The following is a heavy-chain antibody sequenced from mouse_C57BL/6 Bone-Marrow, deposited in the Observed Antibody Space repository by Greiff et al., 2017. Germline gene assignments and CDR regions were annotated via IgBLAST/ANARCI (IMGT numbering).Heavy chain of an antibody. V-gene: IGHV5-4*01. CDR1: GFTFSSYA. CDR2: ISDGGSYT. D-gene: IGHD3-1*01. Sequence: EVKLMESGGGLVKPGGSLKLSCAASGFTFSSYAMSWVRQTPEKRLEWVATISDGGSYTYYPDNVQGRFTISRDNAKNNLYLQMSRLKSEDTAMYYCARDRGTGFAYWGQGTLVTVSA. J-gene: IGHJ3*01. CDR3: ARDRGTGFAY.